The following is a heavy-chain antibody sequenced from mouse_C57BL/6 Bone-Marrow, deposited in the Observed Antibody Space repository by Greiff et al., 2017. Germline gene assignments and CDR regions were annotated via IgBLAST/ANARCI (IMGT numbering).Heavy chain of an antibody. CDR1: GFTFSSYT. CDR3: ARHSLWYFGGDY. J-gene: IGHJ4*01. CDR2: ISGGGGNT. D-gene: IGHD2-1*01. V-gene: IGHV5-9*01. Sequence: DVKLVESGGGLVKPGGSLKLSCAASGFTFSSYTMSWVRQTPEKRLEWVATISGGGGNTYYPDSVKGRFTISRDNAKNTLYLQMSSLRSEDTALYYCARHSLWYFGGDYWGQGTSVTVSS.